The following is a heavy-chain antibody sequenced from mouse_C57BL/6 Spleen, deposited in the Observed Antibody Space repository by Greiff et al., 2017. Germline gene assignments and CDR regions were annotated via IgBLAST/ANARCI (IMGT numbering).Heavy chain of an antibody. CDR2: INPGSGGT. D-gene: IGHD4-1*01. J-gene: IGHJ2*01. V-gene: IGHV1-54*01. Sequence: QVQLKQSGAELVRPGTSVKVSCKASGYAFTNYLIEWVKQRPGQGLEWIGVINPGSGGTNYNEKFKGKATLTADKSSSTAYMQLSSLTSEDSAVYFCARPSGTGDYWGQGTTLTVSS. CDR1: GYAFTNYL. CDR3: ARPSGTGDY.